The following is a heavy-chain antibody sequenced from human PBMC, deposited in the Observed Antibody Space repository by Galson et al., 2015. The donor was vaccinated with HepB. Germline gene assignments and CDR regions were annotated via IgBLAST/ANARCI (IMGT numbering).Heavy chain of an antibody. CDR3: VRSSGYSRTWYAGPADFDY. Sequence: SLRLSCAASGFTLSNFNMNWVRQAPGKGLEWVSSTTSTSSYVYYAGSVKGRFAISRDNAKNSLYLRMNSLRAEDTAVYYCVRSSGYSRTWYAGPADFDYWGQGILVTVSS. J-gene: IGHJ4*02. CDR1: GFTLSNFN. D-gene: IGHD6-13*01. CDR2: TTSTSSYV. V-gene: IGHV3-21*01.